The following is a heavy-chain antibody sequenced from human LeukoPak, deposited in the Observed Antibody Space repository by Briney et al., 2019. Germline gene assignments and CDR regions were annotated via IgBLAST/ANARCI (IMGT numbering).Heavy chain of an antibody. Sequence: GGSLRLSCAASGFTFSSYWMHWVRQAPGKGLVWVSRINSDGSSTSYADSVKGRFTISRDNAKNTLYLQMNSLRAEDTAVYYCARATRVDSSGWYRYETQSYDYWGQGTLVTVSS. CDR2: INSDGSST. CDR1: GFTFSSYW. CDR3: ARATRVDSSGWYRYETQSYDY. D-gene: IGHD6-19*01. J-gene: IGHJ4*02. V-gene: IGHV3-74*01.